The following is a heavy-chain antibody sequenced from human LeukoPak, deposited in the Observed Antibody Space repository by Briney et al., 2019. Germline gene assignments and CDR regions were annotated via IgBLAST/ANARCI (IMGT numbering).Heavy chain of an antibody. CDR2: ISGSGGGT. J-gene: IGHJ4*02. Sequence: GGSLRLSCAPSGFTFSSYAMIWVRQAPGKGLEWVSSISGSGGGTYYADSVKGRFTISRDNSKNTLYLQMNSLRAEDTAIYYCAKLAKYYETSGNLTDYWGQGTLVTVSS. CDR3: AKLAKYYETSGNLTDY. D-gene: IGHD3-16*01. V-gene: IGHV3-23*01. CDR1: GFTFSSYA.